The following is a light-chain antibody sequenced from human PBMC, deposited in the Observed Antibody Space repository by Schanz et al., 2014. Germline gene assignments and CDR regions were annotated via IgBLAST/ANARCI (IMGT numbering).Light chain of an antibody. CDR1: SSDVGGYNY. Sequence: QSALTQPPSASGSPGQSVTISCTGTSSDVGGYNYVSWYQQHPGKAPKLMIYEVNKRPSGVPDRFTGYKSGNTASLTVSGLQGEDEGDYYCTSYTSVSTWVFGGGTKLTVL. V-gene: IGLV2-8*01. CDR3: TSYTSVSTWV. J-gene: IGLJ3*02. CDR2: EVN.